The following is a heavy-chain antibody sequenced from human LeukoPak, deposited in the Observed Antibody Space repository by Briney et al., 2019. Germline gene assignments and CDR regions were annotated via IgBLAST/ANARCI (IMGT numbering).Heavy chain of an antibody. J-gene: IGHJ4*02. V-gene: IGHV1-69*05. Sequence: SVKVSXKASGGTFSSYAISWVRQAPGQGLEWMGGIIPIFGTANYAQKFQGRVTITTDESTSIAYMELSSLRSEDTAVYYCARAPITGTTFDYWGQGTLVTVSS. D-gene: IGHD1-20*01. CDR2: IIPIFGTA. CDR1: GGTFSSYA. CDR3: ARAPITGTTFDY.